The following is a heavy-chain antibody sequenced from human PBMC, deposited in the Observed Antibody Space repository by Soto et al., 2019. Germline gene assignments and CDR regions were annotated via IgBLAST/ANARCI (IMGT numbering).Heavy chain of an antibody. J-gene: IGHJ6*03. D-gene: IGHD6-6*01. V-gene: IGHV1-58*02. CDR1: GFTFTSSA. Sequence: SVKVSCKASGFTFTSSAMQWVRPARGQRLEWIGWIVVGSGNTNYAQKFQERVTITRDMSTSTAYMELSSLRSEDTAVYYCARVEQLVLYYYYYMDVWGKGTTVTVSS. CDR3: ARVEQLVLYYYYYMDV. CDR2: IVVGSGNT.